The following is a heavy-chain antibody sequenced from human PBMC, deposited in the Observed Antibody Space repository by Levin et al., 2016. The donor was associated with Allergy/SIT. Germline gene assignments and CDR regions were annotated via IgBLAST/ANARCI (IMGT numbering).Heavy chain of an antibody. D-gene: IGHD1-26*01. J-gene: IGHJ4*02. CDR2: ISSGSRNI. CDR3: AKDRDGSALDY. V-gene: IGHV3-48*02. CDR1: AIAFSTFG. Sequence: GESLKISCAASAIAFSTFGMNWVRQAPGKGLEWISYISSGSRNIYYADSVKGRFTISRDNDNDSMYLQLNSLRDEDTGIYFCAKDRDGSALDYWGQGTLVAVSS.